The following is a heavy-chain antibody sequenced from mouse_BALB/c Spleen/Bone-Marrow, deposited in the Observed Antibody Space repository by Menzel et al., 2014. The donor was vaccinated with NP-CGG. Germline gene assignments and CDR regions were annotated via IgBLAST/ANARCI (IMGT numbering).Heavy chain of an antibody. J-gene: IGHJ2*01. V-gene: IGHV5-4*02. Sequence: EVKLMESGGGLVKPGGSLKLSCAASGFTVSDYYMYWVRQTPEKRLEWVATISDGGSYTYYPDSVKGRFTISRDNAKNNLYLQMSSLKSEDTAMYYCARGRIYYDYDVGDYWGQGTTLTVSS. CDR3: ARGRIYYDYDVGDY. D-gene: IGHD2-4*01. CDR2: ISDGGSYT. CDR1: GFTVSDYY.